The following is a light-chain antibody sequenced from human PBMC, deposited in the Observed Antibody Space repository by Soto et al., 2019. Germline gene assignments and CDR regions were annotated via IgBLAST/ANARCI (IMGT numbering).Light chain of an antibody. J-gene: IGKJ2*01. V-gene: IGKV3-20*01. Sequence: EIVLTQSPGTLSLSPGDRATHSCRAGQSVDSRFLAWYQQKPGQAPRLLIYHTSTRATGIPDRFSGSASGTDFTLIITRLEPEDFAVYYCQRYDGSPFYTFGQGTKVEIQ. CDR1: QSVDSRF. CDR3: QRYDGSPFYT. CDR2: HTS.